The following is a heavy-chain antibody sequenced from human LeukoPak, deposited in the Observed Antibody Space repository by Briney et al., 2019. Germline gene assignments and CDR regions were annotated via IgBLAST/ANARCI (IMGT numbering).Heavy chain of an antibody. CDR2: INSDGSST. CDR1: GFTFSTYW. Sequence: PGGSLRLSCAASGFTFSTYWMHWVRQAPGTGLVWVSLINSDGSSTNYADSVKGRFTISRDNAKNTLYLQMNSLRAEDTAVYYCATDVPAVTIFGYWGQGTLGTVSS. V-gene: IGHV3-74*01. J-gene: IGHJ4*02. D-gene: IGHD2-2*01. CDR3: ATDVPAVTIFGY.